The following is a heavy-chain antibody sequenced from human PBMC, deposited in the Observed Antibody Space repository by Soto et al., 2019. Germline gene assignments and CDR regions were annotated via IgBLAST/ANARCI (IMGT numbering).Heavy chain of an antibody. J-gene: IGHJ4*02. CDR1: GFTFTSSA. CDR2: IVVGSGNT. Sequence: GASVKVSCKSSGFTFTSSAVQWVRQARGQRLARIGWIVVGSGNTNYAQKFQERVTITRDMSTSTAYMELSSLRSEDTAVYYCAAELPCGGDCYGSSDYWGQGTLVTVSS. D-gene: IGHD2-21*02. CDR3: AAELPCGGDCYGSSDY. V-gene: IGHV1-58*01.